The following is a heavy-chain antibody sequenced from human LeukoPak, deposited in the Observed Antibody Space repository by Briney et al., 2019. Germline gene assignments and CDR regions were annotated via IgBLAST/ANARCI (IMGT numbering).Heavy chain of an antibody. CDR1: GFTFSIYW. J-gene: IGHJ6*03. Sequence: PGGSLRLSCAASGFTFSIYWMTWVRQAPGKGLEWVANIGQDGSEKYYMDSLKGRFTISRDNAQNSLYLEMKSLRAEDTAVYYCARVARFPVVRGRPDHYYHMDIWGKGTTVTVSS. CDR3: ARVARFPVVRGRPDHYYHMDI. CDR2: IGQDGSEK. V-gene: IGHV3-7*01. D-gene: IGHD3-10*01.